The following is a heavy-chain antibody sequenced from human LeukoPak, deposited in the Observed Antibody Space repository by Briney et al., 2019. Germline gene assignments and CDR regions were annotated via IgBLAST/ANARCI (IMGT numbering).Heavy chain of an antibody. D-gene: IGHD5-18*01. Sequence: SETLSLTCAVFGGSISSGGYSWSWLRQPPGKGLEWIGYIYHSGSTYYNPSLKSRVTISVDRSKNQFSLKLSSVTAADTAVYYCARRGYSYGFDYWGQGTLVTVSS. CDR3: ARRGYSYGFDY. CDR2: IYHSGST. V-gene: IGHV4-30-2*01. J-gene: IGHJ4*02. CDR1: GGSISSGGYS.